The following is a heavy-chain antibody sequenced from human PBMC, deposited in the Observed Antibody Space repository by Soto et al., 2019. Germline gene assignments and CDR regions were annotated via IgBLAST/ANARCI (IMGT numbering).Heavy chain of an antibody. CDR2: IIVVSGQT. V-gene: IGHV1-58*01. D-gene: IGHD2-15*01. CDR3: AAELYSGGSCCAFDI. J-gene: IGHJ3*02. CDR1: GFTFGDSA. Sequence: SVQVSCKASGFTFGDSAVECVRQDRGQRLEWIGWIIVVSGQTKSAQNLHDRITITRDMSTSTAYMELSSLRPDDTAVYYCAAELYSGGSCCAFDILVQGTMV.